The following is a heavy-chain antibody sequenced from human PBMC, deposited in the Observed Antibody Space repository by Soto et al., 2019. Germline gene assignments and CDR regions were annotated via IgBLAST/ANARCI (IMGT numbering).Heavy chain of an antibody. Sequence: EVQLVETGGGLIQPGGSLRLSCAASGFTVSSNYMSWVRQAPGKGLEWVSVIYSGGSAYYADSVKGRFTISRDNYKNTLYLQINSLRAEDTAVYYCARDYSISRYYGMDVWGQGTTVTVSS. CDR2: IYSGGSA. D-gene: IGHD1-26*01. J-gene: IGHJ6*02. CDR1: GFTVSSNY. CDR3: ARDYSISRYYGMDV. V-gene: IGHV3-53*02.